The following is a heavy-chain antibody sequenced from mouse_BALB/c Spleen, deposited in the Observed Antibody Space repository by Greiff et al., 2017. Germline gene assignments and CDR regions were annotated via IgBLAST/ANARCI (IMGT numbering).Heavy chain of an antibody. J-gene: IGHJ3*01. CDR2: IDPENGDT. CDR1: GFNIKDYY. V-gene: IGHV14-4*02. D-gene: IGHD2-14*01. Sequence: VQLKESGAELVRSGASVKLSCTASGFNIKDYYMHWVKQRPEQGLEWIGWIDPENGDTEYAPKFQGKATMTADTSSNTAYLQLSGLTSEDTAVYYCNAGVRRRSCAYGGQETLGTGSA. CDR3: NAGVRRRSCAY.